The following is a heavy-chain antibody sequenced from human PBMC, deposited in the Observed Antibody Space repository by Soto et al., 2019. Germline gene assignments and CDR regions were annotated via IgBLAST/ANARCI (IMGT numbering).Heavy chain of an antibody. CDR3: AREGGESSDGLYYFDS. Sequence: PSETLSLTCTVSGGATSSDNYWSWIRQPPGKGLEWIGHIYYSGNTDYNPSLKSRLAISIDTSKNQFSLKLSSVTAADTAVYFCAREGGESSDGLYYFDSWGQGSLVTVSS. J-gene: IGHJ4*02. V-gene: IGHV4-30-4*01. D-gene: IGHD3-16*01. CDR1: GGATSSDNY. CDR2: IYYSGNT.